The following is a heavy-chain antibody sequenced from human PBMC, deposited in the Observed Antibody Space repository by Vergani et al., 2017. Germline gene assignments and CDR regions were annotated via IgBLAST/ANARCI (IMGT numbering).Heavy chain of an antibody. CDR3: VKGVAVVPAAAGVYFDY. V-gene: IGHV3-64D*06. Sequence: EVQLVESGGGLVQPGGSLRLSCSASGFTFSSYAMHWVRQAPGKGLEYVSAISSNGGSTYYADSVKGRFTISRDNSKNTRYLQMSSLRAEDTAVYYCVKGVAVVPAAAGVYFDYWGQGTLVTVSS. CDR2: ISSNGGST. CDR1: GFTFSSYA. D-gene: IGHD2-2*01. J-gene: IGHJ4*02.